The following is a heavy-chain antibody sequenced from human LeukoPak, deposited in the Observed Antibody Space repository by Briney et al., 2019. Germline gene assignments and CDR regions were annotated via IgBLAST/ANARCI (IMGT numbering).Heavy chain of an antibody. V-gene: IGHV3-48*03. CDR2: ISDSGSSI. CDR1: GFTFNNHG. J-gene: IGHJ4*02. D-gene: IGHD3-10*01. CDR3: ARDRGGDRFDY. Sequence: GGSLRLSCAASGFTFNNHGMQWVRQALGKGLEWVSFISDSGSSISYRDSVKGRFTISRDNAKNSLYLQMNSLRGEDTGLYYCARDRGGDRFDYWGQGTLVTVSS.